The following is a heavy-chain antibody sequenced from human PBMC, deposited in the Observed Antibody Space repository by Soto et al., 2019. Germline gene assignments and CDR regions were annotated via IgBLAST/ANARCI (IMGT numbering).Heavy chain of an antibody. Sequence: EVQLFESGGGLVQPGGSLRLSCAASGFTFSSYAMSWVRQAPGKGLEWVSAISGSGGSTYYADSVKGRFTIARDKSKNTLYLQMISLRAEDKDVYYCAKVLVNGGYWGQGTLVTVSS. J-gene: IGHJ4*02. D-gene: IGHD2-8*01. CDR3: AKVLVNGGY. CDR1: GFTFSSYA. V-gene: IGHV3-23*01. CDR2: ISGSGGST.